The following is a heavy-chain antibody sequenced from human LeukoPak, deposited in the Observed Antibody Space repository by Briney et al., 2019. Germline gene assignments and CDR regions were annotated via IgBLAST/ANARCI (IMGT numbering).Heavy chain of an antibody. J-gene: IGHJ4*02. Sequence: HSGGSLRLSCAASGFTFSSYAMSWVRQAPGKGLEWVSASSGSGGSTYYADSVKGRFTISRVNSKNTLYLQMNSLRAEDTAVYYCAKNYDFWSGYFDYWGQGTLVTVSS. V-gene: IGHV3-23*01. CDR3: AKNYDFWSGYFDY. CDR1: GFTFSSYA. D-gene: IGHD3-3*01. CDR2: SSGSGGST.